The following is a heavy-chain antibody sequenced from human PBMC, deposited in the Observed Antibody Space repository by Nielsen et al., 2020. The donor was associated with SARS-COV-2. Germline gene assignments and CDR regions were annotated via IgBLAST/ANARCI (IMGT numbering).Heavy chain of an antibody. Sequence: ETLSLTCAASGFTFGDAIIHWVRQASGKGLEWVGRIRSKTNNYETSYAASVKGRFTISRDESKNMAYLQMSRLKTDDTAVYYCKHYYDMDVWGQGTTVTVS. CDR3: KHYYDMDV. CDR2: IRSKTNNYET. CDR1: GFTFGDAI. D-gene: IGHD2-21*01. J-gene: IGHJ6*02. V-gene: IGHV3-73*01.